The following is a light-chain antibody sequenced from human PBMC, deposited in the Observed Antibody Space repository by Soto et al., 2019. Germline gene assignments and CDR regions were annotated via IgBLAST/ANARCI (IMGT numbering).Light chain of an antibody. J-gene: IGKJ1*01. Sequence: DLQMTQSPSSLSASVGDRVTITCRASQSISRYLNWYQQKLWKAPKLLSYTASTLHSGVPSRSSGSGSRTDVTLTISSMQPEELETYNWKQSNRAVSRTFGQGTKVEIK. CDR2: TAS. CDR1: QSISRY. CDR3: KQSNRAVSRT. V-gene: IGKV1-39*01.